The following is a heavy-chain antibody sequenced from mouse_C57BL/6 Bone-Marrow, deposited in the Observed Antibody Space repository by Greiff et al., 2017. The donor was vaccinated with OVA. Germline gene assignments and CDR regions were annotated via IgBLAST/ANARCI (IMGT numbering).Heavy chain of an antibody. J-gene: IGHJ2*01. CDR3: ARTFVTTVVAVVY. D-gene: IGHD1-1*01. V-gene: IGHV5-17*01. Sequence: EVQLVESGGGLVKPGGSLKLSCAASGFTFSDYGMHWVRQAPEKGLEWVAYISSGSSTIYYADTVKGRFTISRDNAKNTLFLQMTSLRSEDTAMYYCARTFVTTVVAVVYWGQGTTLTVFS. CDR2: ISSGSSTI. CDR1: GFTFSDYG.